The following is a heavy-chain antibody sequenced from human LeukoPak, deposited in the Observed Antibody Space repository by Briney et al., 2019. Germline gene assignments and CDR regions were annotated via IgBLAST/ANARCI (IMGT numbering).Heavy chain of an antibody. V-gene: IGHV1-2*02. CDR2: LRGDTGDT. J-gene: IGHJ4*02. Sequence: ASVTLSCKTSGYMVSDYYMHWVRHAPGQGLEWMGWLRGDTGDTDSPQKFKGRVTMTRDTATNTAYMQLSRLTYDDTAIYFCARVRDNACDYWGQGTLVTVSS. D-gene: IGHD1-1*01. CDR1: GYMVSDYY. CDR3: ARVRDNACDY.